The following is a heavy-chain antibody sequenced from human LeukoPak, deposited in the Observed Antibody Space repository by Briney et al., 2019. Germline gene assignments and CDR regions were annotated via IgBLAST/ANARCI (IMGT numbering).Heavy chain of an antibody. CDR1: GFTFSSYS. J-gene: IGHJ4*02. D-gene: IGHD3-22*01. CDR2: ISSSSSYI. Sequence: PGGSLRLSCAASGFTFSSYSMNWVRQAPGKGLEWVSSISSSSSYIYYADSVKGRFTISRDNAKNSLYLQMSSLRAEDTAVYYCARVRAYDTRDFDYWSQGTLVTVSS. CDR3: ARVRAYDTRDFDY. V-gene: IGHV3-21*01.